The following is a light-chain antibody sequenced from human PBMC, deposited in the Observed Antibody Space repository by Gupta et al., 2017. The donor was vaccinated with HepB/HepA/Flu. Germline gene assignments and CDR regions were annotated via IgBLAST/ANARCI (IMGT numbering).Light chain of an antibody. V-gene: IGLV1-44*01. CDR3: AAGDKSPTCYV. CDR1: ISNIGSDT. CDR2: NND. Sequence: QSVLTQPPSASGTPGQRVTISCSGSISNIGSDTVNWYQQLPGTAPNLLIYNNDPRPSGVPDRLSGSKYGTSASLASSGLPAEDEADYYCAAGDKSPTCYVFGRGTGVTVL. J-gene: IGLJ1*01.